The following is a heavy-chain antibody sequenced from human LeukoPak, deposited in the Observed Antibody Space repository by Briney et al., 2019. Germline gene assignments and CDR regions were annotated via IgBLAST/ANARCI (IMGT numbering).Heavy chain of an antibody. Sequence: PSETLSLTCTVSGVSISNYYWSWIRQPPGKGLEWIGYIYYTGSTNYNPSLMSRVTISVDTSKNQFSLKLSSVTAADTAVYYCAKHPLSGDYAPFDPWGQGTLVTVSS. D-gene: IGHD4-17*01. CDR3: AKHPLSGDYAPFDP. CDR1: GVSISNYY. V-gene: IGHV4-59*08. CDR2: IYYTGST. J-gene: IGHJ5*02.